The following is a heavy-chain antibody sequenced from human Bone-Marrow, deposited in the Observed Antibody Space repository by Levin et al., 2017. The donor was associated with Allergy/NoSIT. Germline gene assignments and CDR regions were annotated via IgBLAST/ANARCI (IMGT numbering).Heavy chain of an antibody. CDR1: GITLSHFW. J-gene: IGHJ4*02. V-gene: IGHV3-7*01. CDR3: AKSKGWTGMIPYYFEY. D-gene: IGHD3/OR15-3a*01. CDR2: IKQDGSQK. Sequence: PGGSLRLSCVASGITLSHFWMSWVRQAPGKGLEWVANIKQDGSQKYYVDSVKGRFTISRDNARNSLYLQMNSLRAEDTAVYYCAKSKGWTGMIPYYFEYWGQGTLVTVSS.